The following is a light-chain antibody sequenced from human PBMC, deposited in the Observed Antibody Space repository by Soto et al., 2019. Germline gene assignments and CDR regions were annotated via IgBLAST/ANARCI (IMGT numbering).Light chain of an antibody. V-gene: IGKV3-15*01. Sequence: EIVLTQSPATLSMSPGERATLFCRASQGISTLLAWYQQKPGQAPRLLIYAASTRAAGIPARFSGSGSGTDFALTISSLQSEDFAIYYCQQYYDWPITFGQGTRLDMK. CDR2: AAS. CDR1: QGISTL. J-gene: IGKJ5*01. CDR3: QQYYDWPIT.